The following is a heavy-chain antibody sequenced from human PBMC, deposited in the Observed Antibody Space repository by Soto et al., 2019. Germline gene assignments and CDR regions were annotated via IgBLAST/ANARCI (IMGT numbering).Heavy chain of an antibody. D-gene: IGHD2-21*02. Sequence: QVQLVESGGGLVKPGGSLRLSCSASGFTFSDYYMSWIRQSPGKGLEWVSYISSSSNYTNFADSVKGRFTISRDNAKNSLYLQMNSLRAEDTAVYYCARTASRRAFDIWGQWTMVTVSS. V-gene: IGHV3-11*06. CDR1: GFTFSDYY. CDR2: ISSSSNYT. CDR3: ARTASRRAFDI. J-gene: IGHJ3*02.